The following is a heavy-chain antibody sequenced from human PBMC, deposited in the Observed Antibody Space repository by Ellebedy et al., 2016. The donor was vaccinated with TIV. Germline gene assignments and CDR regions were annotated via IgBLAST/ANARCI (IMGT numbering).Heavy chain of an antibody. CDR1: GFTFSSAW. V-gene: IGHV3-30-3*01. D-gene: IGHD6-19*01. J-gene: IGHJ4*02. CDR2: ISYDGSNK. Sequence: GGSLRLXXAASGFTFSSAWMSWVRQAPGKGLEWVAVISYDGSNKYFADSVKGRFTISRDNSKNTLYLQMNSLRAEDTAVYYCARAPPGSGPDYWGQGTLVTVSS. CDR3: ARAPPGSGPDY.